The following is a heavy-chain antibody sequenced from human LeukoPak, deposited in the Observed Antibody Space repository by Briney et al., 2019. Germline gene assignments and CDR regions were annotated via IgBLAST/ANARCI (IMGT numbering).Heavy chain of an antibody. CDR2: IYTSGST. J-gene: IGHJ4*02. CDR1: GGSISSGSYY. Sequence: SETLSLTCTVSGGSISSGSYYWSWIRQPAGKGLEWIGRIYTSGSTNYNPSLKSRVTISVDTSKNQFSLKLSPVTAADTAVYYCARADNYWGQGTLVTVSS. CDR3: ARADNY. D-gene: IGHD3-9*01. V-gene: IGHV4-61*02.